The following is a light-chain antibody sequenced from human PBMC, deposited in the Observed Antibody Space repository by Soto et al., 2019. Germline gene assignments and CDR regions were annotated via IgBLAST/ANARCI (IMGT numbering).Light chain of an antibody. J-gene: IGKJ1*01. CDR3: LQDYNYPWT. Sequence: AIQMTQSPSSLSASVGDRVTITCRASQCIRNDLCGYQQQPGKAPKLLIYATSSLQSGVPSRFSGSGSGTDFTLTISRLQHEDFATYYCLQDYNYPWTFGQGTKVEIK. CDR2: ATS. V-gene: IGKV1-6*01. CDR1: QCIRND.